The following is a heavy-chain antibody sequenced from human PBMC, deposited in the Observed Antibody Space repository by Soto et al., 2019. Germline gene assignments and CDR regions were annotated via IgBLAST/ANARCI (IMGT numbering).Heavy chain of an antibody. CDR3: AKDYYSENTGSHFDY. Sequence: HPGGSLRLSCAASGFTFDDYAMHWVRQAPGKGLEWVSGISWNSGIIGYADSVKGRFTISRDNAENSLFLQMNSLRAEDTALYYCAKDYYSENTGSHFDYWGQGTLVTVSS. V-gene: IGHV3-9*01. D-gene: IGHD3-22*01. J-gene: IGHJ4*02. CDR2: ISWNSGII. CDR1: GFTFDDYA.